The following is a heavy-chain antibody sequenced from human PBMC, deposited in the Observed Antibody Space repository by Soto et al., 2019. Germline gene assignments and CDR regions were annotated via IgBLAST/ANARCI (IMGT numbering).Heavy chain of an antibody. CDR2: IDNNGVT. Sequence: SETLSLTCIVSGGSVYSNGHYWGWIRQPPGKGLEWIGSIDNNGVTNYNSSLKSRVTISRDTSKNQFSLRLTSVTAADTAVYYCGKILVGATGHTDADSWGPGTLVTVSS. V-gene: IGHV4-39*01. CDR3: GKILVGATGHTDADS. J-gene: IGHJ4*02. D-gene: IGHD2-15*01. CDR1: GGSVYSNGHY.